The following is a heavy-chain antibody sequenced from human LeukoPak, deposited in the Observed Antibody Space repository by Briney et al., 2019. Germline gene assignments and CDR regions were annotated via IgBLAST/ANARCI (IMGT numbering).Heavy chain of an antibody. CDR1: GYTFTSRG. CDR2: INADNGNT. Sequence: GASVKVSCKASGYTFTSRGFSWVRQAPGQGLEWMGWINADNGNTNYAQKFQGRVTMTIDTSTSTAYMELRSLRSDDTAVYYCARDEISGGWYNHWGQGTLVTVSS. J-gene: IGHJ4*02. V-gene: IGHV1-18*04. D-gene: IGHD6-19*01. CDR3: ARDEISGGWYNH.